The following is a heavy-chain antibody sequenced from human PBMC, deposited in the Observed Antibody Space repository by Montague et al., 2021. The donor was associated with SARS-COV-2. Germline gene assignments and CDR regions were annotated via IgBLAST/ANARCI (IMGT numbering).Heavy chain of an antibody. V-gene: IGHV4-39*01. J-gene: IGHJ4*02. D-gene: IGHD3-16*02. CDR1: GASIITKNYY. Sequence: SETLSLTCTFSGASIITKNYYWGWIRQPPGIWLEWIGSISYSATSYSNPSLKSRVTMSVDTSRNQLSLNLSSVTVADTAVYYCSRLGITLGGVIVIRYYFDFWGQGTLVNVSS. CDR3: SRLGITLGGVIVIRYYFDF. CDR2: ISYSATS.